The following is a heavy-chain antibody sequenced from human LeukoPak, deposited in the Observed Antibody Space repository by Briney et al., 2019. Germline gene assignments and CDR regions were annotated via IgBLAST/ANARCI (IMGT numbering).Heavy chain of an antibody. CDR1: GGSISSYY. D-gene: IGHD4-17*01. V-gene: IGHV4-59*08. Sequence: SETLSLTCTVSGGSISSYYWSWIRQPPGKGLEWIGYIYYSGSTNYNPSLKSRVTISVDTSKNQFSLKLSSVTAADTAVYYCARRSYGDYEDVWGQGTTVTVSS. CDR2: IYYSGST. CDR3: ARRSYGDYEDV. J-gene: IGHJ6*02.